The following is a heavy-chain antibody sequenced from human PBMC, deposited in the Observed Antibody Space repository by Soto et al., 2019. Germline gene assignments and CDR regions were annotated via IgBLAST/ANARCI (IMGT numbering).Heavy chain of an antibody. J-gene: IGHJ6*02. Sequence: QVQLQESGPGLVKPSETLSLTCTVSGGSISSYYWSWIRQPPGKGLEWIGYIYYSGSTNYNPSLTSRVTISVDTSKNQFSLKLSSVTAADTAVYYCARDRGGRLARYYGMDVWGQGTTVTVSS. V-gene: IGHV4-59*12. D-gene: IGHD3-10*01. CDR1: GGSISSYY. CDR2: IYYSGST. CDR3: ARDRGGRLARYYGMDV.